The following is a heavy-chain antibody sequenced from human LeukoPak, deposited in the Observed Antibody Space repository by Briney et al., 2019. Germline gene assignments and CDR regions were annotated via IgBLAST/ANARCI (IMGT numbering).Heavy chain of an antibody. J-gene: IGHJ5*02. CDR2: ISGSAGST. V-gene: IGHV3-23*01. D-gene: IGHD3-22*01. CDR3: AKGREEYYYDISGYP. CDR1: GFTFSSYS. Sequence: GGLLRLSCAASGFTFSSYSMNWVRQAPGKGLEWVSAISGSAGSTYYADSVKGRFTISRDNSKNTLYLQMNSLRAEDTAVYYCAKGREEYYYDISGYPWGQGTLVTDSS.